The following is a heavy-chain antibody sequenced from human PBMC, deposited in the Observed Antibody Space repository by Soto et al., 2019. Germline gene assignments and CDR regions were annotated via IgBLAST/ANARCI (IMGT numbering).Heavy chain of an antibody. J-gene: IGHJ6*03. CDR2: NSGSGGST. Sequence: PGGSLRLSCAASGFTFVNYAMNWVRQAPGKGLEGVSNNSGSGGSTYSAESVKGRFTSSRDNSKNTLYLQMNSLRAEDTAVYYCARRVRGSNYYYYYYMDVWGKGTTVTVSS. CDR3: ARRVRGSNYYYYYYMDV. D-gene: IGHD4-4*01. CDR1: GFTFVNYA. V-gene: IGHV3-23*01.